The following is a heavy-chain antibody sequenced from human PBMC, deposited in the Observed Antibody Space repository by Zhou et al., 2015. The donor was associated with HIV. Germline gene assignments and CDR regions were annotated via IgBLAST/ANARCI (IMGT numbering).Heavy chain of an antibody. J-gene: IGHJ1*01. CDR3: AAWRFTAVATEDFTTNYLHL. CDR2: IIPTLRLA. D-gene: IGHD4-23*01. V-gene: IGHV1-69*17. CDR1: GATFTTYA. Sequence: QVHLVQSGAEVKNPGSSVKVSCRASGATFTTYAITWVRQAPGQGLEWMGGIIPTLRLANYAQKFQDRVTITADQTSTAFMEMRSLRFADTAIYYCAAWRFTAVATEDFTTNYLHLWGQGTLITVSS.